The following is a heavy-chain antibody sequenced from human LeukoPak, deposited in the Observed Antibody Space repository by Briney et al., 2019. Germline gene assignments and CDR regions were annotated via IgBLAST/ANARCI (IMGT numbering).Heavy chain of an antibody. CDR3: ARFAAWNYASSYYYYGMDV. Sequence: SETLSLTCAVYGGSFSGYYWSWIRQPPGKGLEWIGEINHSGSTNYNPSLKSRVTISVDTSKNQFSLKLSSVTAADTAVYYCARFAAWNYASSYYYYGMDVWGQGTTVTVSS. J-gene: IGHJ6*02. V-gene: IGHV4-34*01. CDR1: GGSFSGYY. D-gene: IGHD1-7*01. CDR2: INHSGST.